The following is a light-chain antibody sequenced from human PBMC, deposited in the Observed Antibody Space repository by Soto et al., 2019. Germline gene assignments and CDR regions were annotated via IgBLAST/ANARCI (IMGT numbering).Light chain of an antibody. CDR3: QQYNNWPIT. Sequence: EVVLTQSPATLSLSPGDRATLSCRASQSVSGDLVWYHHKPGQAPRLLIYDASTRALDTPARFAGSGSGTEFTLTISSLQSEDFAVYFCQQYNNWPITFGQGTRLEIK. J-gene: IGKJ5*01. CDR2: DAS. CDR1: QSVSGD. V-gene: IGKV3-15*01.